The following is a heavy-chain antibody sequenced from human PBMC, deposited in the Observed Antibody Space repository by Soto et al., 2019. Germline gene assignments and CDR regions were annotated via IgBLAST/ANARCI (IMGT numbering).Heavy chain of an antibody. Sequence: GESLKISCRGSGYSFTSYWIGWVRQMPGKGLEWMGIIYPGDSSTRYSPSFQGQVTMQVDKSISTAYLQMNSLKTEDTAVYYCTTGIGWSYDYWGQGTLVPVSS. J-gene: IGHJ4*02. V-gene: IGHV5-51*01. CDR3: TTGIGWSYDY. CDR2: IYPGDSST. D-gene: IGHD6-19*01. CDR1: GYSFTSYW.